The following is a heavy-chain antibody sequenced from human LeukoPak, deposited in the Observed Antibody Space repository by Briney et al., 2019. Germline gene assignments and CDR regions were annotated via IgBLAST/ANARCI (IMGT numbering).Heavy chain of an antibody. V-gene: IGHV3-33*01. CDR1: GFTFSSYG. CDR2: IWYDGSNK. CDR3: ARDGPGLQPYYYGMDV. D-gene: IGHD4-11*01. Sequence: GGSLRLSCAASGFTFSSYGMHWVRQAPGKGLEWVAVIWYDGSNKYYADSVKGRFTISRDNSKNTLCLQMNSLRAEDTAVYYCARDGPGLQPYYYGMDVWGQGTTVTVSS. J-gene: IGHJ6*02.